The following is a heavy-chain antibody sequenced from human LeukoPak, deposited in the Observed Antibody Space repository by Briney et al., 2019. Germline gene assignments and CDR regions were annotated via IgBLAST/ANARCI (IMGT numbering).Heavy chain of an antibody. J-gene: IGHJ3*02. D-gene: IGHD3-10*01. CDR3: AREDRASYYYGSGSSDAFDI. V-gene: IGHV3-7*01. CDR1: GFTFSSYW. CDR2: IKQDGSEK. Sequence: GGSLRLSCAASGFTFSSYWMTWVRQAPGKGLEWVANIKQDGSEKYYVDSVKGRFTISRDNAKNSLYLQMNSLRAEDTAVYYCAREDRASYYYGSGSSDAFDIWGQGTMVTVSS.